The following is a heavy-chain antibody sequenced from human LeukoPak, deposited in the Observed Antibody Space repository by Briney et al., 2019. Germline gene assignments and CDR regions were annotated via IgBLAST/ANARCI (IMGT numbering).Heavy chain of an antibody. CDR3: AKVRDTRDWYKDAFDI. Sequence: GGSLRLSCAASGFTFTSYAMSWVRQAPGKGLEWVSAITGTGGSTYYAASVKGRFTVSRDNSKNILYLQMSSLRAEDTAMYYCAKVRDTRDWYKDAFDIWGQGTRVTVSS. J-gene: IGHJ3*02. CDR1: GFTFTSYA. V-gene: IGHV3-23*01. CDR2: ITGTGGST. D-gene: IGHD3/OR15-3a*01.